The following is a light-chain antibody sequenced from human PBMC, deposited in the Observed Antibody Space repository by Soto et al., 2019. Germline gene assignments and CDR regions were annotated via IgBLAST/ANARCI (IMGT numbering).Light chain of an antibody. CDR3: QHYNSFSWT. CDR2: DAS. CDR1: QSITIW. V-gene: IGKV1-5*01. J-gene: IGKJ1*01. Sequence: DIQMTQSPSTLSASVGDRVTITCRASQSITIWLAWYQQKPGKAPKLLIFDASNLESGVPSRFSGSGSGTGFTLTISSLQPDDFATYYCQHYNSFSWTFGQGTKVEIK.